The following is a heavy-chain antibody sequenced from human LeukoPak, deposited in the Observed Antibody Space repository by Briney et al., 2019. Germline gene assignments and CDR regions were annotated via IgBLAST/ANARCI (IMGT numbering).Heavy chain of an antibody. D-gene: IGHD2-8*02. V-gene: IGHV3-48*01. J-gene: IGHJ4*02. CDR1: GFTFSTYS. CDR2: ISSSSKTI. Sequence: PGGSLRLSCAASGFTFSTYSMNWVRQAPGKGLEWVSYISSSSKTIYYADSVKGRFTISRDNAKNSLYLQMNSLRAEDTAVYYCARDTGVVYHYWGQGTLVTVSS. CDR3: ARDTGVVYHY.